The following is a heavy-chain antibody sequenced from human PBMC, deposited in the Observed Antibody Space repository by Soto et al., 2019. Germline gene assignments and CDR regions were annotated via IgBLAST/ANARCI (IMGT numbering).Heavy chain of an antibody. Sequence: SETLSLTCAVYGASLSDNYCNWLRQPPGKGLEWIGEINHSGNTNYNPSLRSRVTISIDTSKNQLSLNLRSVSAADTAVYYCARGGGAFDAWGQGTPVAVSS. CDR2: INHSGNT. J-gene: IGHJ5*02. V-gene: IGHV4-34*01. CDR1: GASLSDNY. CDR3: ARGGGAFDA. D-gene: IGHD3-10*01.